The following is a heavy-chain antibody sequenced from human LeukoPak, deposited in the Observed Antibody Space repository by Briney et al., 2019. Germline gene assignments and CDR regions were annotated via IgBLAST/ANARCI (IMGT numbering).Heavy chain of an antibody. J-gene: IGHJ3*02. D-gene: IGHD6-13*01. CDR1: GGSISSSSYY. CDR2: IYYSGST. CDR3: ARGIYSSSWYLRAHAFDI. Sequence: TSETLSLTCTVSGGSISSSSYYWGWIRQPPGKGLEWIGSIYYSGSTYYNPPLKSRVTISVDTSKNQFSLKLSSVTAADTAVYYCARGIYSSSWYLRAHAFDIWGQGTMVTVSS. V-gene: IGHV4-39*01.